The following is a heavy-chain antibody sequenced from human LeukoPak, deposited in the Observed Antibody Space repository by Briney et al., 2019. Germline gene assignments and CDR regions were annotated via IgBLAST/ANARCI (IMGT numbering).Heavy chain of an antibody. D-gene: IGHD3-3*01. CDR2: IYYSGST. CDR3: ARQKSTYYDFWSGHFYGMDV. V-gene: IGHV4-59*01. J-gene: IGHJ6*02. Sequence: PSETLSLNCTVSGGSISSYYWSWIRQPPGKGLEWIGYIYYSGSTNYNPSLKSRVTISVDTSKNQFSLKLSSVTAADTAVYYCARQKSTYYDFWSGHFYGMDVWGQGTTVTVSS. CDR1: GGSISSYY.